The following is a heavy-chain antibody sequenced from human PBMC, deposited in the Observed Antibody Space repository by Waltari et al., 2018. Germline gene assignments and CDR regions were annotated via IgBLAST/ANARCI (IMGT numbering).Heavy chain of an antibody. J-gene: IGHJ4*02. CDR2: IYWDDDK. Sequence: QITLKESGLTVVKPTQTLTLTCTFSGFSISTSGVGVGWIRQPPGKAPEYLVLIYWDDDKRYSPSLRSRLSISKDASKNQVVRTMTNMDPVDTATYFCARRLGGYNWNHGDFEYWGQGILVTVSS. V-gene: IGHV2-5*02. CDR3: ARRLGGYNWNHGDFEY. CDR1: GFSISTSGVG. D-gene: IGHD1-20*01.